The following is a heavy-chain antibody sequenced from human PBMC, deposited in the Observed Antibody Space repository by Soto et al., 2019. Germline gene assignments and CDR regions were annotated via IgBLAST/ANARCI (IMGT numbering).Heavy chain of an antibody. CDR2: ISGSGGST. J-gene: IGHJ4*02. CDR1: GFTFSSYA. Sequence: EVQLLESGGGLVQPGGSLRLSCAASGFTFSSYAMSWVRQAPGKGLEWVSAISGSGGSTYYADSVKGRFTISRDNSKNPLYLQMNSLRAADTAVYYCAKAHIAVELEGYWGQGTLVTVSS. V-gene: IGHV3-23*01. D-gene: IGHD6-19*01. CDR3: AKAHIAVELEGY.